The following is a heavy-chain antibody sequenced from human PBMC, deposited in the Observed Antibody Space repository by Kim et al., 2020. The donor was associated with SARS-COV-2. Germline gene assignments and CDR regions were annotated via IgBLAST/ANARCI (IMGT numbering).Heavy chain of an antibody. V-gene: IGHV4-39*01. J-gene: IGHJ4*02. D-gene: IGHD4-17*01. Sequence: TDYNPSLKSRVTISVDTSKNQFSLKLSSVTAADTAVYYWARHMVTTVFDYWGQGTLVTVSS. CDR2: T. CDR3: ARHMVTTVFDY.